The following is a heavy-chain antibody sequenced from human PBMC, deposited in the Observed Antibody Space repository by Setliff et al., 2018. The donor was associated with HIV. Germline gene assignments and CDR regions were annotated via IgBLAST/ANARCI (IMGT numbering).Heavy chain of an antibody. CDR1: GGSIRTGAYY. CDR3: ARGGAVSADFDS. Sequence: SETLSLTCTVSGGSIRTGAYYWGWIRQPPGKGLEWIGCIYYDGRTFYKPSLESRLTISVDTSKNQFSLRLNSVTAADTAVYSCARGGAVSADFDSWGQGTLVTVSS. J-gene: IGHJ4*02. D-gene: IGHD3-16*01. V-gene: IGHV4-39*07. CDR2: IYYDGRT.